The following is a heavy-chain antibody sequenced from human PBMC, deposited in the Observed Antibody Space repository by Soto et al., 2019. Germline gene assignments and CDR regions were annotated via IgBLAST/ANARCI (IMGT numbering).Heavy chain of an antibody. D-gene: IGHD2-15*01. CDR2: ISYDGSNK. CDR3: ATGQDCSGGSCFDFDY. V-gene: IGHV3-30*03. Sequence: GGSLRLSCAASGFTFSSYGMHWVRQAPGKGLEWVAVISYDGSNKYYADSVKGRFTISRDNTKNTLYLQMNSLRAEDTALYYCATGQDCSGGSCFDFDYWGQGTRVTVSS. CDR1: GFTFSSYG. J-gene: IGHJ4*02.